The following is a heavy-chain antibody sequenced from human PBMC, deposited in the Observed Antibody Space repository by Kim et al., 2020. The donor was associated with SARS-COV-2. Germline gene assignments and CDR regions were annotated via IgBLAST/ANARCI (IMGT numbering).Heavy chain of an antibody. Sequence: ASVKVSCKASGYTFTGYYMNWVRQAPGQGLEWMGWINPHSGGTNYAQKFQGRVTMTRDTSISTAYMELSRLKSDDTAVYYCARESGSSSIALLFWGQGTLVTVSS. D-gene: IGHD6-6*01. CDR1: GYTFTGYY. CDR3: ARESGSSSIALLF. J-gene: IGHJ4*02. V-gene: IGHV1-2*02. CDR2: INPHSGGT.